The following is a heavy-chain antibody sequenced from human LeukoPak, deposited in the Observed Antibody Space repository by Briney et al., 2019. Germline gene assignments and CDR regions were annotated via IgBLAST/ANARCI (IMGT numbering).Heavy chain of an antibody. CDR1: GFTFSSYG. D-gene: IGHD2-15*01. CDR3: AKDSHIVVVVAATVDY. V-gene: IGHV3-30*18. CDR2: ISYDGSNK. Sequence: GGSLRLSCAASGFTFSSYGMHWVRQAPGKGLEWVAVISYDGSNKYYAGSVKGRFTISRDNSKNTLYLQMNSLRAEDTAVYYCAKDSHIVVVVAATVDYWGQGTLVTVSS. J-gene: IGHJ4*02.